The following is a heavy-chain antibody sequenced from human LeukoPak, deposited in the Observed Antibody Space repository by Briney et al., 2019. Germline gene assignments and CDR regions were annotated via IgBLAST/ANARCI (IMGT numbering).Heavy chain of an antibody. D-gene: IGHD2-15*01. CDR1: GGSFIGYY. CDR3: ARGYCSGGSCYSFDY. Sequence: SETLFLTCSVSGGSFIGYYWSWIRQPAGKGPEWIGRIYTSGNTNYNPSLKSRVTMSVDTSRNQFSLKLSSVTAADTAVYYCARGYCSGGSCYSFDYWGQGTLVTVSS. V-gene: IGHV4-4*07. CDR2: IYTSGNT. J-gene: IGHJ4*02.